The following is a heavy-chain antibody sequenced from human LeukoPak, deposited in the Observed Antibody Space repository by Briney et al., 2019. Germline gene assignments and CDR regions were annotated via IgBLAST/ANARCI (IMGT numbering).Heavy chain of an antibody. J-gene: IGHJ4*02. CDR2: IYYSGST. V-gene: IGHV4-31*03. CDR1: GGSISSGGYY. CDR3: ARSDQWLVPFDY. D-gene: IGHD6-19*01. Sequence: PSETLSLTCTVSGGSISSGGYYWSWIRQHPGKGLEWIGYIYYSGSTYYNPSLKSRVTISVDTSKNQFSLKLSSVTAADTAVYYCARSDQWLVPFDYWGQGTLVTVSS.